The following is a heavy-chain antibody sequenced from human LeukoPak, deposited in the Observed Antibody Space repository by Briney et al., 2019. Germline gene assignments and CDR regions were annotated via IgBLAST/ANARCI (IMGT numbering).Heavy chain of an antibody. CDR2: IDTNNGNT. Sequence: VGSVKDSCKASGYTLTNYAIRWVRPAPGKGLEWVGWIDTNNGNTDSAQNLQGRFTMTTDTYTTTVYLDLRSLRSDDTAAYYCARGWELDYWGQGTLVTVSS. CDR1: GYTLTNYA. V-gene: IGHV1-18*01. D-gene: IGHD3-10*01. CDR3: ARGWELDY. J-gene: IGHJ4*02.